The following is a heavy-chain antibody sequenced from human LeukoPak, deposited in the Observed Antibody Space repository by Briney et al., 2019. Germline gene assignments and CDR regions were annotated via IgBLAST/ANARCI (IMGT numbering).Heavy chain of an antibody. V-gene: IGHV4-59*01. Sequence: SETLSLTCTVSGGSISTYYWSWIRQPPGKGLEWIGYIYHSGSTNYNPSLKSRVTISVDTSKNQFSLKLSSVTAADTAVYYCARVVYSGYDFRGAMDVWGKGTTVTVSS. CDR3: ARVVYSGYDFRGAMDV. CDR2: IYHSGST. D-gene: IGHD5-12*01. CDR1: GGSISTYY. J-gene: IGHJ6*03.